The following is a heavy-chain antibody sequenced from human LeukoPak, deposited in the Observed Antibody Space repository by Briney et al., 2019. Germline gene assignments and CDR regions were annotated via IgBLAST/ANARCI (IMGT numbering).Heavy chain of an antibody. CDR2: IYYSGTT. D-gene: IGHD2-2*01. CDR1: GVPNSSYY. CDR3: AGVSCTSTSLPGWIDP. J-gene: IGHJ5*02. V-gene: IGHV4-59*01. Sequence: PSETECLPRTVSGVPNSSYYVRWIRQPPGKGLDWIGYIYYSGTTNYNPTLKGRFTISLDTSKKQLSLKLSSVTAADTAVYYCAGVSCTSTSLPGWIDPWG.